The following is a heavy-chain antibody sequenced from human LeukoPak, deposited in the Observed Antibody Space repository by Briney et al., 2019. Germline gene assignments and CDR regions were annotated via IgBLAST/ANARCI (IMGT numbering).Heavy chain of an antibody. CDR3: ARDPSHASGSYHFDY. D-gene: IGHD3-10*01. CDR1: GCSISSGYY. J-gene: IGHJ4*02. CDR2: IYHSGST. V-gene: IGHV4-38-2*02. Sequence: SETLSLTCAVSGCSISSGYYWGWIRQPPGKGLEWIGSIYHSGSTYYNPSLKSRVTISVDTSKNQFSLKLSSVTAADTAVYYCARDPSHASGSYHFDYLVQGTLVIVYS.